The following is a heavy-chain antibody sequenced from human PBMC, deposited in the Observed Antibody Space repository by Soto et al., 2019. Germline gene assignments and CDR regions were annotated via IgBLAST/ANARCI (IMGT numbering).Heavy chain of an antibody. CDR1: GYTFTSYG. Sequence: GASVKVSCKASGYTFTSYGISWVRQAPGQGLEWMGWISAYNGNTNDAQKLQGRVTMTTDTSTSTAYMELRSLRSDDTAVYYCARDRIGYCSGGSCYTLGYYYYGMDVWGQGTTVTVSS. D-gene: IGHD2-15*01. CDR2: ISAYNGNT. J-gene: IGHJ6*02. V-gene: IGHV1-18*04. CDR3: ARDRIGYCSGGSCYTLGYYYYGMDV.